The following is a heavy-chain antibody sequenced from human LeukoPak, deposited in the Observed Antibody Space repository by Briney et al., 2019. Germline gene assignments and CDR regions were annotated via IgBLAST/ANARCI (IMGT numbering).Heavy chain of an antibody. J-gene: IGHJ3*02. CDR3: AKGPVGELSSLNAFDI. D-gene: IGHD3-16*02. V-gene: IGHV3-9*03. CDR1: GFTFDNYA. CDR2: ISWNSGSI. Sequence: PGGSLRLSCAASGFTFDNYALHWVRQAPGKGLEWVSGISWNSGSIAYADSVKGRFTISRDNARNSLYLQMNSLRAEDMALYYCAKGPVGELSSLNAFDIWGQGTMVTVSS.